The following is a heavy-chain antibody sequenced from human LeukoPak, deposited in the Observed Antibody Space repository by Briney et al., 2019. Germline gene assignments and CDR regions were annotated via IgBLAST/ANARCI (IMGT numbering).Heavy chain of an antibody. CDR2: TYYRSKWYN. V-gene: IGHV6-1*01. Sequence: SQTLSLTCAISGDSVSSNTAAWNWIRQSPPRGLEWLGRTYYRSKWYNDYAVSVKSRITINPDTSKNQFSLQLNSATPEDTAVYYCARDVVGGWSYYYYYMDVWGKGTTVTVSS. CDR3: ARDVVGGWSYYYYYMDV. J-gene: IGHJ6*03. D-gene: IGHD6-19*01. CDR1: GDSVSSNTAA.